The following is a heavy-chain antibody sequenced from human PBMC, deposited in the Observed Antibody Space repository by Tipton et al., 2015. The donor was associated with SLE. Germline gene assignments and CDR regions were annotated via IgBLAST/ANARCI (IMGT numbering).Heavy chain of an antibody. Sequence: TLSLTCTVSGASISSYYWNWIRKAPGKGLEWIAFMDHSGSTNYSPSLKSRVTMSVDMSKNQFSLRLSSVTAADTAVYYCARGGLGSDLRGSIYFGSWGQGTLVTVSS. CDR3: ARGGLGSDLRGSIYFGS. J-gene: IGHJ4*02. D-gene: IGHD7-27*01. CDR2: MDHSGST. V-gene: IGHV4-59*07. CDR1: GASISSYY.